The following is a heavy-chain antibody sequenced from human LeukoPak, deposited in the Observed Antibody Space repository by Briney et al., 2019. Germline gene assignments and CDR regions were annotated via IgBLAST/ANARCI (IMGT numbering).Heavy chain of an antibody. CDR3: AKDWRDFWRGYYSRGYYFDY. CDR2: ISGSGGST. CDR1: GFTFSSYA. D-gene: IGHD3-3*01. J-gene: IGHJ4*02. V-gene: IGHV3-23*01. Sequence: GGSLRLSCAASGFTFSSYAMSWVRQAPGKGLEWVSAISGSGGSTYYADSVKGRFTISRDNSKNTLYLQMNSLRAEDTAVYYCAKDWRDFWRGYYSRGYYFDYWGQGTLVTVSS.